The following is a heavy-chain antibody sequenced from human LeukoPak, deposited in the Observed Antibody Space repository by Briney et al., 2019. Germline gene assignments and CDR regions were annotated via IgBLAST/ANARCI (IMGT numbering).Heavy chain of an antibody. Sequence: PGGSLRLSCAASGFTFSSYAMSWVRQAPGKRLEWVSAISGSGGSTYYADSVKGRFTISRDNSKNTLYLQMNSLRAEDTAVYYCAKDPDYCSGGSCYGGGVYFDYWGQGTLVTVSS. J-gene: IGHJ4*02. CDR3: AKDPDYCSGGSCYGGGVYFDY. D-gene: IGHD2-15*01. CDR1: GFTFSSYA. V-gene: IGHV3-23*01. CDR2: ISGSGGST.